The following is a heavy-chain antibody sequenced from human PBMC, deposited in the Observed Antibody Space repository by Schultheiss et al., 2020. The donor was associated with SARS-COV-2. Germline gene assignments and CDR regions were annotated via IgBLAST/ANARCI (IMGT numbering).Heavy chain of an antibody. CDR2: ISSSSSYI. V-gene: IGHV3-21*01. CDR1: GFTFSSYS. J-gene: IGHJ6*02. CDR3: ARDLGRQSSSRDPISGMDV. Sequence: GGSLRLSCAASGFTFSSYSMNWVRQAPGKGLEWVSSISSSSSYIYYADSVKGRFTISRDNAKNSLYLQMNSLRAEDTAVYYCARDLGRQSSSRDPISGMDVWGQGTTVTVSS. D-gene: IGHD6-13*01.